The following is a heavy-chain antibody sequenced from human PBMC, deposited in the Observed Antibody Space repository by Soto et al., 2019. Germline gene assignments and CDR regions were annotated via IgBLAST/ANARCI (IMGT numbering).Heavy chain of an antibody. D-gene: IGHD6-13*01. CDR1: GGTFSSYA. Sequence: SVKVSCKASGGTFSSYAISWVRQAPGQGLEWMGGIIPIFGTANYAQMFQGRVTITADESTSTAYMELSSLRSEDTAVYYCARLHHSSSWYRGNYYYYGMDVWGQGTTVTVSS. CDR2: IIPIFGTA. CDR3: ARLHHSSSWYRGNYYYYGMDV. V-gene: IGHV1-69*13. J-gene: IGHJ6*02.